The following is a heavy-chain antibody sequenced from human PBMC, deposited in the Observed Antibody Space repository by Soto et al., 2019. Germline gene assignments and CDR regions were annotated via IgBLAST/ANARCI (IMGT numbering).Heavy chain of an antibody. D-gene: IGHD1-20*01. CDR1: GGSISSGGYY. V-gene: IGHV4-31*03. Sequence: QVQLQESGQGLVKPSQTLSLTCTVSGGSISSGGYYWSWIRQHPGKGLEWIGYIYYSGSTYYNPSLKSRVTISVDTSKNQFSRKLSSVTAADPAVYYWARGLDNWNYFDYWGQGTHVTVS. J-gene: IGHJ4*01. CDR3: ARGLDNWNYFDY. CDR2: IYYSGST.